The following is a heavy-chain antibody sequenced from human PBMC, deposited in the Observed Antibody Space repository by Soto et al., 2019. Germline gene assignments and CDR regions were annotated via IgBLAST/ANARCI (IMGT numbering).Heavy chain of an antibody. D-gene: IGHD6-19*01. J-gene: IGHJ6*02. CDR2: IYHSGST. Sequence: SETLSLTCAVSGGSTSSSNWWSWVRQPPGKGLEWIGEIYHSGSTNYNPSLKSRVTISVDKSKNQSSLKLSSVTAADTAVYYCARDREAGYNFYYGMDVWGQWTTVT. CDR1: GGSTSSSNW. CDR3: ARDREAGYNFYYGMDV. V-gene: IGHV4-4*02.